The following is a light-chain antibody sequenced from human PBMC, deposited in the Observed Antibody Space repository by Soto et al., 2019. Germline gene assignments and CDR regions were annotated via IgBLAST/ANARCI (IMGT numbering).Light chain of an antibody. Sequence: DMQMTQPPSTLSASVGVRVTITCRASQSISSWLAWYQQKPGKAPKLLIYDASSLEGGVPSRFSGSGSGTEFTLTISSLQPADSATYFCQQYKSYSWTFGQGTKVDI. CDR1: QSISSW. J-gene: IGKJ1*01. CDR2: DAS. CDR3: QQYKSYSWT. V-gene: IGKV1-5*01.